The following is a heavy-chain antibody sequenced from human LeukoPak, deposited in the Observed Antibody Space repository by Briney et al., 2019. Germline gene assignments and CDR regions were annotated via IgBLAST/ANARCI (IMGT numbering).Heavy chain of an antibody. V-gene: IGHV1-2*02. CDR1: AYSFTGYF. CDR2: INANSGDT. D-gene: IGHD3-10*01. J-gene: IGHJ4*02. CDR3: ARDFSWGVDS. Sequence: ASVKVSCKTSAYSFTGYFFHWIRQAPGQGLEWMGWINANSGDTNYAQQFQGRLTMTRDRSISTVYMELSRLRTDDTAVYYCARDFSWGVDSWGQGTLVTVSP.